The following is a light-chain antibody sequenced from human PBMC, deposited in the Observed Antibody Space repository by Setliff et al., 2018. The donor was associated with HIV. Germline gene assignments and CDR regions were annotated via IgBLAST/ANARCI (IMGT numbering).Light chain of an antibody. CDR1: GSDVAGYTF. CDR2: DVG. V-gene: IGLV2-14*01. Sequence: QSVLTQPASLSGSPGQSITISCTETGSDVAGYTFVSWYQQHPGKAPKLIIYDVGKRPSGVSNRFSGSKSGNTASLTISGLQAEDEADYYCSSYTRSTTFVGGGTKVTVL. J-gene: IGLJ2*01. CDR3: SSYTRSTTF.